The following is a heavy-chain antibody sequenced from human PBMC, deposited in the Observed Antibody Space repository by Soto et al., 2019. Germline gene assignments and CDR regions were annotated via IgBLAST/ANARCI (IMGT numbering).Heavy chain of an antibody. Sequence: SLELCCAASGDTVSSYGVDGVRQAPGKGLEWVAGISYDGSNKYYADSVKGRFTISRDNSKNTLYLQMNSLRAEDTAVYYCAKEHGGYTTGFDYWGQGTLVTVSS. V-gene: IGHV3-30*18. CDR2: ISYDGSNK. CDR3: AKEHGGYTTGFDY. CDR1: GDTVSSYG. J-gene: IGHJ4*02. D-gene: IGHD5-12*01.